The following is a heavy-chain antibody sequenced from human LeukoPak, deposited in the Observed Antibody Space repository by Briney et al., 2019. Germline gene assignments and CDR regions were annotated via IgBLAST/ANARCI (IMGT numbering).Heavy chain of an antibody. J-gene: IGHJ4*02. Sequence: GRSLRLSCAASGFTFSSYGMHWVRQAPGKGLEWVAVISYDGSNKYYADSVKGRFTISRDNSKSTLFLQMNSLRVEDTAVYYCAREFGTSCCNYFDCWGQGTLVSVSS. D-gene: IGHD2-2*01. CDR3: AREFGTSCCNYFDC. CDR2: ISYDGSNK. V-gene: IGHV3-30*03. CDR1: GFTFSSYG.